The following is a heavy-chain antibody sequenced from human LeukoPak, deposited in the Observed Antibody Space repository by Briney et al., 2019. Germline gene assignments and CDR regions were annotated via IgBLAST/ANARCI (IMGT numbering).Heavy chain of an antibody. Sequence: SETLSLTCSISGASISSGSNYWGWIRQPPGKTLEWIGSIYSSGSTYYNPSLRSRVTISVDTSKNQFSLKLSSVTAADTAIYYCARAVIVVAAATQRNWFDPWGQGTLVTVSS. CDR2: IYSSGST. J-gene: IGHJ5*02. CDR1: GASISSGSNY. D-gene: IGHD2-15*01. CDR3: ARAVIVVAAATQRNWFDP. V-gene: IGHV4-39*07.